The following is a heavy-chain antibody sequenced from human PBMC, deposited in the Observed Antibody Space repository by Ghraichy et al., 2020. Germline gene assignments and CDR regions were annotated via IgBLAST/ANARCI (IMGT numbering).Heavy chain of an antibody. V-gene: IGHV4-34*01. D-gene: IGHD2-15*01. CDR1: GGSFSGYY. J-gene: IGHJ6*03. CDR3: ARVLLRPYCSGGSCYLNYYYYYMDV. CDR2: INHSGST. Sequence: SETLSPTCAVYGGSFSGYYWSWIRQPPGKGLEWIGEINHSGSTNYNPSLKSRVTISVDTSKNQFSLKLSSVTAADTAVYYCARVLLRPYCSGGSCYLNYYYYYMDVWGKGTTVTVSS.